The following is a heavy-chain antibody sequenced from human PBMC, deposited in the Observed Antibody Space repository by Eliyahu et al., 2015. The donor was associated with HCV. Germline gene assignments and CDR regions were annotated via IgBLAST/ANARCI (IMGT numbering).Heavy chain of an antibody. CDR3: ARDEPFLAPGY. CDR2: IGGRGDDT. J-gene: IGHJ4*02. CDR1: GLRLSGYV. D-gene: IGHD1-14*01. Sequence: EVQILESGGGLVQPGGSLRLSCTASGLRLSGYVVNWARQAPGRGLDWVSTIGGRGDDTFYAASVKGRFTISRDDSKNTVYLQMNTLRAEDTAIYYCARDEPFLAPGYWGQGTLLSVSS. V-gene: IGHV3-23*01.